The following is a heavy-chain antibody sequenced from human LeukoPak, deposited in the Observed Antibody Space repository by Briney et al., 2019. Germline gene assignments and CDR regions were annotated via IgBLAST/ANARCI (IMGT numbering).Heavy chain of an antibody. V-gene: IGHV4-59*08. CDR1: GGSISSYY. CDR3: AGWGQWLVDRRFAFDI. Sequence: PSETLSLTCTVSGGSISSYYGSWIRQPPGKGLEWIGYIYYSGSTNYNPSLKSRVTISVDTSKTQFSLKLSSVTAADTAVYYCAGWGQWLVDRRFAFDIWGQGTMVTVSS. D-gene: IGHD6-19*01. CDR2: IYYSGST. J-gene: IGHJ3*02.